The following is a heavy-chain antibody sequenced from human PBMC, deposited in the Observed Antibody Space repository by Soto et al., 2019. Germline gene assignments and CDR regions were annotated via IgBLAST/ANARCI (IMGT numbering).Heavy chain of an antibody. CDR2: IYYSGNT. CDR1: GGSVSSGSYY. CDR3: AREEANPDWFDP. V-gene: IGHV4-61*01. J-gene: IGHJ5*02. Sequence: QVQLQESGPGLVKPSETLSLTCTVSGGSVSSGSYYWSWIRQPPGKGLEWIGYIYYSGNTNYNPSLKSRVTISLDTSKNQFSLKLNSVTAADTAVYCAREEANPDWFDPWGQGALVIVSS.